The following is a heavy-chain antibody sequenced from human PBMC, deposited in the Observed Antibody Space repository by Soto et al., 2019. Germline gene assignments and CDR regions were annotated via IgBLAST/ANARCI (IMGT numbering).Heavy chain of an antibody. CDR1: GYSISSGYY. Sequence: PSETLSLTCAVSGYSISSGYYWGWIRQQPGKGLEWIGSFYHSGSTYYNPSLKSRVTISVDTSKNQFSLELSSVTAADTAVYYCVRLGYCSGGRCYSDSAFDIWGQGTMVTVSS. D-gene: IGHD2-15*01. J-gene: IGHJ3*02. CDR2: FYHSGST. CDR3: VRLGYCSGGRCYSDSAFDI. V-gene: IGHV4-38-2*01.